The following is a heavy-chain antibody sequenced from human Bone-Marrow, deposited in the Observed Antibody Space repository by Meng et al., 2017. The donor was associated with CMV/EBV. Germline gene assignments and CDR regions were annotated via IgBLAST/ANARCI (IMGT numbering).Heavy chain of an antibody. CDR2: ISSSGSTI. D-gene: IGHD3-3*01. CDR3: VREMWSNDV. Sequence: GESLKISCAASGFTFSDYYMSWIRQAPGKGLEWVSYISSSGSTIYYADSVKGRFTISRDNAKNTLYLQMNSLRAEDTAVYYCVREMWSNDVWGRGTMVTVSS. V-gene: IGHV3-11*04. J-gene: IGHJ3*01. CDR1: GFTFSDYY.